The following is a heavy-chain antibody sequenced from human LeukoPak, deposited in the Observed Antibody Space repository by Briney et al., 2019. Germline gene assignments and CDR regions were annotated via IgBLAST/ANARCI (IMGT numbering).Heavy chain of an antibody. CDR3: ARGRSPYYDSGGYYYLMY. D-gene: IGHD3-22*01. CDR2: IYTSGST. V-gene: IGHV4-39*07. CDR1: GGSISSSSYY. Sequence: SETLSLTCTVSGGSISSSSYYWGWIRQPPGKGLEWIGRIYTSGSTNYNPSLKSRVTISVDTSKNQFSLKMSSVTAADTAVYYCARGRSPYYDSGGYYYLMYWGQGTLVTVSS. J-gene: IGHJ1*01.